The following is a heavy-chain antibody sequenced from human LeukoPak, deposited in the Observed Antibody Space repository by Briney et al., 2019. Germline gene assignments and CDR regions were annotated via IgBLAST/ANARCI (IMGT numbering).Heavy chain of an antibody. D-gene: IGHD5-24*01. CDR3: ARDRGYNSDY. CDR1: GFTFSDYY. V-gene: IGHV3-11*04. J-gene: IGHJ4*02. Sequence: PGGSLRLFCAASGFTFSDYYVSWIRQAPGKGLEWVSYISSSGDTIYYSDSVKGRFTISRDNAKNSLYLQMNSLKAEDTAVYYCARDRGYNSDYWGQGTLVTVSS. CDR2: ISSSGDTI.